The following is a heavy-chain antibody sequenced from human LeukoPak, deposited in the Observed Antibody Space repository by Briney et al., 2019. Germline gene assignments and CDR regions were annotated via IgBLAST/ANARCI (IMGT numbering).Heavy chain of an antibody. J-gene: IGHJ5*02. D-gene: IGHD2-15*01. CDR2: IHYSGNT. V-gene: IGHV4-59*01. Sequence: PSETLSLTCTVSGASISGYYWSWIRQPPGKGLEWIGYIHYSGNTKYNSSLESRVTTSVDTSRSQFSLKLSSVTAADTAVYYCARGVGCSGGSCYSVYWLDPWGQGTLVTVSS. CDR3: ARGVGCSGGSCYSVYWLDP. CDR1: GASISGYY.